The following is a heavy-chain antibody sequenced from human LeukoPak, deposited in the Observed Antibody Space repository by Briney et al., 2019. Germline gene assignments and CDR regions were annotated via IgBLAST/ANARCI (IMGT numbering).Heavy chain of an antibody. CDR2: ISYDGSNK. Sequence: GGPLRLSCAASGFTFSSYGMHWVRQAPGKGLEWVAVISYDGSNKYYADSVKGRFTISRDNSKNTLYLQMNSLRAEDTAVYYCAKEVRAVVNYYYGMDVWGQGTTVTVSS. CDR1: GFTFSSYG. J-gene: IGHJ6*02. V-gene: IGHV3-30*18. D-gene: IGHD4-23*01. CDR3: AKEVRAVVNYYYGMDV.